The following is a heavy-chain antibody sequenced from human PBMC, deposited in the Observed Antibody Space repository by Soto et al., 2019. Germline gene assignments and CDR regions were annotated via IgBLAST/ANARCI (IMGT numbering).Heavy chain of an antibody. CDR3: ARTYCSGGSCYSGSPSHFDY. D-gene: IGHD2-15*01. V-gene: IGHV4-39*01. CDR2: IYYSGST. Sequence: SSETLSLTCTVSGGSIISSSYYWAWIRQPPGKGLEWIGSIYYSGSTYYNPSLKSRVTISVDTSKNQFSLKLSSVTAADTAVYYCARTYCSGGSCYSGSPSHFDYWGKGTLVTVSS. CDR1: GGSIISSSYY. J-gene: IGHJ4*02.